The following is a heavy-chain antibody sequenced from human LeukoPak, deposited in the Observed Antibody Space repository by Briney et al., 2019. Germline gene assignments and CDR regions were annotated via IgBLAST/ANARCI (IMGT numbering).Heavy chain of an antibody. D-gene: IGHD6-13*01. CDR1: GYSFSSYW. Sequence: GESLKISCKGSGYSFSSYWIGWLRQMPGKGLEWMGIIYPGDSDTRYSPSFQGQVTISADKSINTAYLQWSSLKASDTAMYYCARRRSSSWLDYWGQGTLVTVSS. CDR2: IYPGDSDT. CDR3: ARRRSSSWLDY. J-gene: IGHJ4*02. V-gene: IGHV5-51*01.